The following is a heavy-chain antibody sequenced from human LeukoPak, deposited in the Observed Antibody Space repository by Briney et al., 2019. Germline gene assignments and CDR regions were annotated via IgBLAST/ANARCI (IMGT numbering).Heavy chain of an antibody. Sequence: GASVKVSCKASGYTFTSYGISWVRQAPGQGLEWMGRISPYHGNTNYAQKLQGRVTMTTDTSTSTAYMELRSLRSDDTAVYYCARAPVPYDFWSGYSDYYGMDVWGQGTTVTVSS. CDR2: ISPYHGNT. J-gene: IGHJ6*02. CDR3: ARAPVPYDFWSGYSDYYGMDV. D-gene: IGHD3-3*01. V-gene: IGHV1-18*01. CDR1: GYTFTSYG.